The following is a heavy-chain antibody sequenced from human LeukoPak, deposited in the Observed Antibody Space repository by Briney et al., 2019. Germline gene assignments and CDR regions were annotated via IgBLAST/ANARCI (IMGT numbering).Heavy chain of an antibody. Sequence: GGSLRLSCAASGFTFSSYWMSWVRHAPGKGVEWVANIKQDGSEKYYVDSVKGRFTISRDNAKNSLYLQMNSLRAEDTAVYYCARDRSRYCSGGSCSRFDYWGQGTLVTVSS. D-gene: IGHD2-15*01. CDR3: ARDRSRYCSGGSCSRFDY. V-gene: IGHV3-7*04. CDR2: IKQDGSEK. J-gene: IGHJ4*02. CDR1: GFTFSSYW.